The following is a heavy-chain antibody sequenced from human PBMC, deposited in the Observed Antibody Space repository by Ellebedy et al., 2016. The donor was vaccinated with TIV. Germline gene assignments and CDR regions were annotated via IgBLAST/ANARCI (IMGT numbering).Heavy chain of an antibody. Sequence: SQTLSLTCAISGDRVSSNSATWNWIRQSPSRGLEWLGRTYYRSKWYTDIAVSVKSRISINPDTSKSQFSLQMNSVTPEDTAVYFCARAVSGRHGMDVWGQGTTVTVSS. CDR3: ARAVSGRHGMDV. V-gene: IGHV6-1*01. D-gene: IGHD5/OR15-5a*01. J-gene: IGHJ6*02. CDR2: TYYRSKWYT. CDR1: GDRVSSNSAT.